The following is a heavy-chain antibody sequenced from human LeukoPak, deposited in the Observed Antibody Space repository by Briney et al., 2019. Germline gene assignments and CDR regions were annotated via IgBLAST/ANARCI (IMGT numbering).Heavy chain of an antibody. V-gene: IGHV4-39*01. CDR2: IYYSGST. CDR3: ARSYYYDSSGYYYS. CDR1: GGSISSSSYY. J-gene: IGHJ4*02. D-gene: IGHD3-22*01. Sequence: KPSETLSLTCTVSGGSISSSSYYWGWIRQPPGKGLEWIGSIYYSGSTYYNPSLKSRVTISVDTSKNQFSLKLSSVTAADTAVYYCARSYYYDSSGYYYSWGQGTLVTVSS.